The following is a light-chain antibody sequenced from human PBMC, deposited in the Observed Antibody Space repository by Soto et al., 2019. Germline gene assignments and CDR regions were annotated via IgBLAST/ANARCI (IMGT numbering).Light chain of an antibody. CDR3: SSYTTSNTRQIV. CDR2: DVS. V-gene: IGLV2-14*01. J-gene: IGLJ1*01. Sequence: QSVLTQPASVSGSPGQSITLSCTGTSSDVGGYNYVSWYQQHPGKAPKFMIYDVSNRPSGVSNRFSGSKSGNTASLTISGLQAEDEADSYCSSYTTSNTRQIVFGTGTKVTVL. CDR1: SSDVGGYNY.